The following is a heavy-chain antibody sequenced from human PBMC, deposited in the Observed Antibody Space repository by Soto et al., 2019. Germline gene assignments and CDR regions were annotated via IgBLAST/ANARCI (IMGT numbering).Heavy chain of an antibody. CDR3: ALKYYYGSGSYTPHFDY. CDR2: IYWDDDK. J-gene: IGHJ4*02. CDR1: GFSLSTSGVG. D-gene: IGHD3-10*01. Sequence: QITLKESGPTLVKPTQTLTLTCTFSGFSLSTSGVGVGWIRQPPGKALEGLALIYWDDDKRYSPSLKSRLTITKDTSKNQVVLTMTNMDPVDTATYYCALKYYYGSGSYTPHFDYWGQGTLVTVSS. V-gene: IGHV2-5*02.